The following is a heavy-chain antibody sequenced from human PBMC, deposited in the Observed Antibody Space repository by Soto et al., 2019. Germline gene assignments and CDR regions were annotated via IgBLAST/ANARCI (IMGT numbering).Heavy chain of an antibody. CDR2: ISSGADTI. CDR3: AGDPYYYASDY. V-gene: IGHV3-11*01. CDR1: GFSFSSHY. D-gene: IGHD3-10*01. Sequence: GGSLRLSCVASGFSFSSHYMTWIRQAPGKGLEWVSYISSGADTIYYSDSVKGRFTVSRDNARNSLYLQMDSLRAEDTAIYYCAGDPYYYASDYWGQGTLVTVS. J-gene: IGHJ4*02.